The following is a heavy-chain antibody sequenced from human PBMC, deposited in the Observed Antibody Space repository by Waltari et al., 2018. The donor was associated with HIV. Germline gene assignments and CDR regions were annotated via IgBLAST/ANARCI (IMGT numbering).Heavy chain of an antibody. J-gene: IGHJ5*02. Sequence: QMQLQESGPGLVKPSETLSLTCTVSGGSISSSSYYWGWSRQPPGKGLAWIGSIYYSGSTYYNPSLKSRVTISVDTSKNQFSLKLSSVTAADTAVYYCARLNYYDSSGYYHWGQGTLVTVSS. CDR3: ARLNYYDSSGYYH. D-gene: IGHD3-22*01. CDR1: GGSISSSSYY. CDR2: IYYSGST. V-gene: IGHV4-39*01.